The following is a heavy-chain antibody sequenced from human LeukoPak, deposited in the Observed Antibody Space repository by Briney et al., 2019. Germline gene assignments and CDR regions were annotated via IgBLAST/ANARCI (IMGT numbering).Heavy chain of an antibody. D-gene: IGHD6-13*01. CDR3: AKDAGPDMPAAGGRNFFFDL. CDR2: IKQDGSEK. CDR1: GFTFSSYW. Sequence: HAGGSLRLSCAASGFTFSSYWMSWVRQAPGKGLEWVANIKQDGSEKYYVDSVKGRFTISRDNAKNSLYLQMNSLRAEDTAVYFCAKDAGPDMPAAGGRNFFFDLWGRGTLITVSS. J-gene: IGHJ2*01. V-gene: IGHV3-7*01.